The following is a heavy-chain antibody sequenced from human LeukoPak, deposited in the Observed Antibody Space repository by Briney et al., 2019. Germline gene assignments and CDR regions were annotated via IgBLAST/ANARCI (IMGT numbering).Heavy chain of an antibody. V-gene: IGHV1-69*01. CDR3: ARASGSAMADYYFDY. J-gene: IGHJ4*02. CDR1: GGTFSSYA. CDR2: IIPIFGTA. Sequence: ASVKVSCKASGGTFSSYAISWVRQAPGQGLEWMGGIIPIFGTANYAQKFRGRVTITADESTSTAYMELSSLRSEDTAVYYCARASGSAMADYYFDYWGQGTLVTVPS. D-gene: IGHD5-18*01.